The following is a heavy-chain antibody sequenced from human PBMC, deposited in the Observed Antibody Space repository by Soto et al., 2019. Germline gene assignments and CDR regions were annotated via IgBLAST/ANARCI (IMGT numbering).Heavy chain of an antibody. CDR1: GYTFTSYY. Sequence: GASVKVSCKASGYTFTSYYMHWVRQAPGQGLEWMGIIDPSGGSTSYAQKFQGRVTMTRDTSTSTVYMELSSLRSEDTAVYYCARAPPSTTLDYWGQGTPVTVSS. J-gene: IGHJ4*02. CDR2: IDPSGGST. CDR3: ARAPPSTTLDY. V-gene: IGHV1-46*01.